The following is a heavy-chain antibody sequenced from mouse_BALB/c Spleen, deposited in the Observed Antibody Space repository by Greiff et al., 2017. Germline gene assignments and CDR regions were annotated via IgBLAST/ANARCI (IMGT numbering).Heavy chain of an antibody. CDR1: GFTFSSFG. J-gene: IGHJ4*01. D-gene: IGHD2-1*01. V-gene: IGHV5-17*02. CDR2: ISSGSSTI. CDR3: ARYYGNSYYAMDY. Sequence: EVQLVESGGGLVQPGGSRKLSCAASGFTFSSFGMHWVRQAPEKGLEWVAYISSGSSTIYYADTVKGRFTISRDNPKNTLFLQMTSLRSEDTAMYYCARYYGNSYYAMDYWGQGTSVTVSS.